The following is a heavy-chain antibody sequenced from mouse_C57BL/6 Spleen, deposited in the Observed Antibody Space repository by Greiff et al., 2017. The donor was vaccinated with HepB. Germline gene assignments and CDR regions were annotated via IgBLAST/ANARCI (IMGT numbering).Heavy chain of an antibody. Sequence: EVQLQESGPELVKPGASVKIPCKASGYTFTDYNMDWVKQSHGKSLEWIGDINPNNGGTIYNQKFKGKATLTVDKSSSTAYMELRSLTSEDTAVYYCARRISYDPVLGAMDYWGQGTSVTVSS. D-gene: IGHD2-4*01. V-gene: IGHV1-18*01. CDR1: GYTFTDYN. J-gene: IGHJ4*01. CDR3: ARRISYDPVLGAMDY. CDR2: INPNNGGT.